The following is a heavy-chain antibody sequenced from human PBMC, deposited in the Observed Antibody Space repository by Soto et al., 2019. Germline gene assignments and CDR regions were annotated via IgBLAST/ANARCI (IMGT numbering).Heavy chain of an antibody. V-gene: IGHV1-24*01. CDR1: GYTLTELS. Sequence: ASVKVSCKVSGYTLTELSMHWVRQAPGKGLEWMGGFDPEDGETIYAQKFQGRVTMTEDTSTDTAYMELSSLRSEDTAVYYCATSGSSWYWFDPWGQGTLVTVLL. CDR2: FDPEDGET. CDR3: ATSGSSWYWFDP. D-gene: IGHD6-13*01. J-gene: IGHJ5*02.